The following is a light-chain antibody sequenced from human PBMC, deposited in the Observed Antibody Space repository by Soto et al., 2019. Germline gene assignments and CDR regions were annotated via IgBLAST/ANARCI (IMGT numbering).Light chain of an antibody. J-gene: IGLJ2*01. V-gene: IGLV1-40*01. CDR3: QSYDSSLSVV. CDR2: GNS. CDR1: SSNIGAGYD. Sequence: QSVLTQPRSVSGAPGQWVTISSTGSSSNIGAGYDVHWYQQLPGTAPKLLIYGNSNRPSGVPDRFSGSKSGTSASLAITGLQAEHEADYYCQSYDSSLSVVFGGGTKLTVL.